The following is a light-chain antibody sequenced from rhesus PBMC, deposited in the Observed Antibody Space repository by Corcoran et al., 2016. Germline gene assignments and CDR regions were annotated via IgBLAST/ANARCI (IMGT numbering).Light chain of an antibody. V-gene: IGKV1-38*01. CDR1: QGISSY. CDR3: QQRNSYPLT. CDR2: DAS. Sequence: DIQLTQSPSSLSASVGDRVTITCRASQGISSYLAWYQQKSGNAPKLLIYDASNLQSGVPSRFSGSGSGTEFTLTISSLQPEDCATDYCQQRNSYPLTFGGGTKVEIK. J-gene: IGKJ4*01.